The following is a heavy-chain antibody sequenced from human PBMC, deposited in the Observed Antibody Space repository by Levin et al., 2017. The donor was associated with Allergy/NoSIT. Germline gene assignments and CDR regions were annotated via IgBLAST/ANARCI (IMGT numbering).Heavy chain of an antibody. CDR3: ARSSSLEWFDP. D-gene: IGHD3-3*01. CDR1: GGSISSSISY. J-gene: IGHJ5*02. CDR2: IYNSGST. Sequence: GSLRLSCTVSGGSISSSISYWGWIRQAPGKGLEWIGSIYNSGSTYYNPSLQSRVTISVDTSKDHFSLNLSSVTAADTAVYYCARSSSLEWFDPWGQGTLVTVSS. V-gene: IGHV4-39*02.